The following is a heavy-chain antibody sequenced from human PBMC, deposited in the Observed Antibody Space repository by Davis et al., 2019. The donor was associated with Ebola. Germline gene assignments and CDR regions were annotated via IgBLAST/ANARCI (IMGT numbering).Heavy chain of an antibody. CDR1: GGSISTYY. J-gene: IGHJ3*01. CDR2: FYDSETT. D-gene: IGHD2/OR15-2a*01. CDR3: AKDNRNIWSEV. Sequence: MPSETLSLTCTVPGGSISTYYWSWIRQPPGQGLAWIGYFYDSETTNYNPSLKSRVTISGDTSKNQLSLRLNSVTAADTAIYYCAKDNRNIWSEVWGQGTMVTVSS. V-gene: IGHV4-59*01.